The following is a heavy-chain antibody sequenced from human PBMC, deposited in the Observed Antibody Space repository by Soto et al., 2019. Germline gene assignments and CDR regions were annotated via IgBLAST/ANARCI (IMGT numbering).Heavy chain of an antibody. CDR3: ATSVAGPYYFDY. D-gene: IGHD6-19*01. V-gene: IGHV4-30-2*01. CDR2: IYHSGST. Sequence: SETLSLTCAVSGGSISSGGYSWSWIRQPPGKGLEWIGYIYHSGSTYYNPSLKSRVTISVDRSKNQFSLKLSSVTAADTAVYYCATSVAGPYYFDYWGQVTLVTVCS. CDR1: GGSISSGGYS. J-gene: IGHJ4*02.